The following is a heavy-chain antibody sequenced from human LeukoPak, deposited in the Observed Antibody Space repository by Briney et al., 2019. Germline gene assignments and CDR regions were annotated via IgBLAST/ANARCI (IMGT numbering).Heavy chain of an antibody. CDR1: GFTFSSYE. CDR3: ARASLYYDSGAYYRGFDY. V-gene: IGHV3-48*03. J-gene: IGHJ4*02. D-gene: IGHD3-22*01. Sequence: PGGSLRLSCAVSGFTFSSYEMNWVRQAPGKGLEWVSYISSNGSPIYYADSVRGRFTISRDNAKNSLYLQMSSLRAEDTAVYYCARASLYYDSGAYYRGFDYWGQGTLVTVSS. CDR2: ISSNGSPI.